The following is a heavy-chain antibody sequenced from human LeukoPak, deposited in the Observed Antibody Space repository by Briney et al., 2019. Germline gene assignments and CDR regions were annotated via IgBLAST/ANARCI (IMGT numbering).Heavy chain of an antibody. CDR2: INGSGDST. CDR1: GFTFSSYW. D-gene: IGHD4-17*01. V-gene: IGHV3-74*01. CDR3: ARDGTVTAGPFDP. Sequence: GGSLRLSCAASGFTFSSYWMHWVRQAPGKGLEWVSGINGSGDSTYYADSVKGRFTISRDNSKNTLYLQMNSLTAEDTAVYYCARDGTVTAGPFDPWGGGTLVTVSS. J-gene: IGHJ5*02.